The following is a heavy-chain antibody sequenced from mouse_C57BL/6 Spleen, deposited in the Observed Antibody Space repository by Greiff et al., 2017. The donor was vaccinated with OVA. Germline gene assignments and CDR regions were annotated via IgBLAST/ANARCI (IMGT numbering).Heavy chain of an antibody. D-gene: IGHD1-1*01. Sequence: QVQLQQSGAELVKPGASVKISCKASGYAFSSYWMNWVKQRPGKGLEWIGQIYPGDGDTNYNGKFKGKATLTADKSSSTAYMQLSSLTSEDSAVYFCANNYYGSRAYYAMDYWGQGTSVTVSS. CDR3: ANNYYGSRAYYAMDY. V-gene: IGHV1-80*01. CDR2: IYPGDGDT. J-gene: IGHJ4*01. CDR1: GYAFSSYW.